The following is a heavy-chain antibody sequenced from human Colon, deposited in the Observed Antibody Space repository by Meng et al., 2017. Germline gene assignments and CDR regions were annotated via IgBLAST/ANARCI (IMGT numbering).Heavy chain of an antibody. J-gene: IGHJ5*02. D-gene: IGHD3-22*01. CDR1: GGSISSGDYY. V-gene: IGHV4-31*03. CDR3: ARYFYDSRGVTWFDP. Sequence: QGQLQGPGPGLVKPSQPRSPACTASGGSISSGDYYWSWSRQHPGKGLEWIGYFYFSGNTYYNPSLKSRVSISVDTSKNRFSLNLSSVTAADTAVYYCARYFYDSRGVTWFDPWGQGTLVTVSS. CDR2: FYFSGNT.